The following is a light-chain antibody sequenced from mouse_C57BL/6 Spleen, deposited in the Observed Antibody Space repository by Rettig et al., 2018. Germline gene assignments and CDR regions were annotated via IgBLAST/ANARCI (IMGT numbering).Light chain of an antibody. CDR1: SSVSD. V-gene: IGKV4-55*01. CDR3: QQWSSYPFT. Sequence: QIVLTQSPVIMSASPGEKVTMTCSASSSVSDMYWYQQKSGSSPRLLIYDTSNLAFGVPVRFSGSGSGTSYSLTISRMEAEDAATYYCQQWSSYPFTFGSG. J-gene: IGKJ4*01. CDR2: DTS.